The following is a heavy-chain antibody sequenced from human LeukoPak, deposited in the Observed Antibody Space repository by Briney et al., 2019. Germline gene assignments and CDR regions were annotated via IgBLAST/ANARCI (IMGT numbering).Heavy chain of an antibody. CDR1: GFTFSDYY. CDR2: ISSSGSTI. V-gene: IGHV3-11*01. Sequence: GGSLRLSCAASGFTFSDYYMSWIRRAPGKELEWVSYISSSGSTIYYADSVKGRFTISRDNAKNSLYLQMNSLRAEDTAVYYCARKASGSYWGPIDYWGQGTLVTVSS. J-gene: IGHJ4*02. CDR3: ARKASGSYWGPIDY. D-gene: IGHD1-26*01.